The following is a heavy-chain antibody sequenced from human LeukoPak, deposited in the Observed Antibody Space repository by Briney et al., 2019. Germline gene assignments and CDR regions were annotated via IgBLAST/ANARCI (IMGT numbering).Heavy chain of an antibody. Sequence: GGSLRLSCAASGFTFSSSGMHWVRQAPGKGLEWVAVIWYDGSNKYYADSVKGRFTISRDNSKNTLYLQMNSLRAEDTAVYYCARATNYDILTGYVGNFDYWGQGTLVTVSS. D-gene: IGHD3-9*01. CDR2: IWYDGSNK. V-gene: IGHV3-33*08. CDR1: GFTFSSSG. J-gene: IGHJ4*02. CDR3: ARATNYDILTGYVGNFDY.